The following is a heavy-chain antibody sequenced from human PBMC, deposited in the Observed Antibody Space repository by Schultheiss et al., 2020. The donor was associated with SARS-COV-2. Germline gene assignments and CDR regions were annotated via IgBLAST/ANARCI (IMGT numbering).Heavy chain of an antibody. CDR1: GFTVSSNY. Sequence: GGSLRLSCAASGFTVSSNYMSWVRQAPGKGLEWVSVIYSCGNTYYADSVKGRFIISRDNSKNTLYLQMNNLRAEDTAVYYCARARVVPAAISYFDYWGQGTLVTVSS. J-gene: IGHJ4*02. D-gene: IGHD2-2*01. CDR2: IYSCGNT. CDR3: ARARVVPAAISYFDY. V-gene: IGHV3-66*03.